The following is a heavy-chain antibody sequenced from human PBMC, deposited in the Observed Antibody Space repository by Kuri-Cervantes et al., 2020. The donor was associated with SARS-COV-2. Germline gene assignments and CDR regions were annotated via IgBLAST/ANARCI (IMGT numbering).Heavy chain of an antibody. CDR2: IDWDDEK. J-gene: IGHJ4*02. V-gene: IGHV2-70*04. CDR1: GVSLSSSGVR. Sequence: SGPTLVKPTQTLTLTCTFSGVSLSSSGVRVSWIRQPPGKALEWLARIDWDDEKFYTTSLRTRLTITKDTSKNQVVLTMTNMDPVDTATYYCGHSKTVAGTAIDYWGQGTLVTVSS. CDR3: GHSKTVAGTAIDY. D-gene: IGHD6-19*01.